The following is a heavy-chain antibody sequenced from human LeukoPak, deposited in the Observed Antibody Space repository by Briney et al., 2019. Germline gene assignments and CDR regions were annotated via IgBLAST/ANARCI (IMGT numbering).Heavy chain of an antibody. CDR1: GGSIRSSYYY. CDR2: IYDSGST. V-gene: IGHV4-39*01. Sequence: SETLSLTCTVSGGSIRSSYYYWGWIRQPPGKGLEWIGSIYDSGSTYYNPSLKSRVTISVDTSKNQFSLKLSSVTAADTAVYYCARLNDEFGVLIPSFDSWGQGTLVTVSS. D-gene: IGHD3-3*01. J-gene: IGHJ4*02. CDR3: ARLNDEFGVLIPSFDS.